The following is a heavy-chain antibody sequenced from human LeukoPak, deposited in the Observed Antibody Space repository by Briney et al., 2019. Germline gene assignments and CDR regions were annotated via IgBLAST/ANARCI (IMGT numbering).Heavy chain of an antibody. V-gene: IGHV3-21*01. D-gene: IGHD3-10*01. Sequence: GGSLRLSCAASGFTFSSYSMNWVRHTPGKGLEWGSSISSSSSYIYYVDSVKGRFTISRDNAKNSLYLQRNSLSAEDTAVYYCARPMEGYSGSGSWYFDYWGQGTLVTVSS. J-gene: IGHJ4*02. CDR1: GFTFSSYS. CDR2: ISSSSSYI. CDR3: ARPMEGYSGSGSWYFDY.